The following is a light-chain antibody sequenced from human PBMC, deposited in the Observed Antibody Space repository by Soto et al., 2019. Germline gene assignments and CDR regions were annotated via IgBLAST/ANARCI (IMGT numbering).Light chain of an antibody. V-gene: IGLV2-14*01. Sequence: QSVLTQPASVSGSPGQSITISCTGSSSDVGAYNYVSWYQQHPGKAPKLMIYEVSNRPLGVSDRFSGSKSGNTASLTISGLQAEDEAYYYCSSYTSSSTLIFGGGTKLTVL. CDR1: SSDVGAYNY. J-gene: IGLJ2*01. CDR2: EVS. CDR3: SSYTSSSTLI.